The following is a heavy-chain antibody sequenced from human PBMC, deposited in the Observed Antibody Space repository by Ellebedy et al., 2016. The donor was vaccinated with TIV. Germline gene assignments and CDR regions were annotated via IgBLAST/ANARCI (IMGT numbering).Heavy chain of an antibody. J-gene: IGHJ2*01. CDR1: GFTFSSYW. Sequence: GGSLRLSCAASGFTFSSYWMHWVRQPPGKGLVWVSHIHFDGYTTTYADSVKGRFTISRDNAKNTLYLQMNSLRAEDTAVYYCARERYWSFDLWGRGTPVTVSS. V-gene: IGHV3-74*01. CDR2: IHFDGYTT. CDR3: ARERYWSFDL.